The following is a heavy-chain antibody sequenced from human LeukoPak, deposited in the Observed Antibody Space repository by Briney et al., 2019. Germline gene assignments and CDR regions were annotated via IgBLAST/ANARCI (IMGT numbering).Heavy chain of an antibody. Sequence: GGSLRLSCTASGFTFSGYTMNWVRQAPGKGLEWVSGISGSGDNTYYADSVKGRFTISRDNSMNTLYLQMNSLRAEDTAVYYCAKEDSYNWNDERYFDYWGQGTLVTVSS. V-gene: IGHV3-23*01. CDR3: AKEDSYNWNDERYFDY. CDR2: ISGSGDNT. D-gene: IGHD1-20*01. CDR1: GFTFSGYT. J-gene: IGHJ4*02.